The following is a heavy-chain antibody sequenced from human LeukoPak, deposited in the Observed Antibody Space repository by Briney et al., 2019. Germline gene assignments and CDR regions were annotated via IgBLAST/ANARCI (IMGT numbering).Heavy chain of an antibody. D-gene: IGHD3-22*01. CDR1: GGSISSSSYY. CDR3: ARASYSYDINGWVLFYY. Sequence: SETLSLTCTVSGGSISSSSYYWGWIRQPPGKGLEWIGSIYYSGSTYYNPSLKSRVTISVDTSKNQFSLKLSSVTAADTAVYYCARASYSYDINGWVLFYYWGQGTLVTVSS. V-gene: IGHV4-39*07. J-gene: IGHJ4*02. CDR2: IYYSGST.